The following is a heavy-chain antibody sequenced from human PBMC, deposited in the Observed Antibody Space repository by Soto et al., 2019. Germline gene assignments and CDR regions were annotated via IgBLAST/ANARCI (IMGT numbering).Heavy chain of an antibody. CDR2: ISAYNGNT. Sequence: GASVKVSCKASGYTFTSYVISWVRQAPGQGLEWMGWISAYNGNTNYAQKLQGRVTMTTDTSTSTAYMELRSLRSDDTAVYYCAGVGHSSVQDPQNAFDIWGQGTMVTVSS. CDR1: GYTFTSYV. CDR3: AGVGHSSVQDPQNAFDI. J-gene: IGHJ3*02. V-gene: IGHV1-18*01. D-gene: IGHD6-25*01.